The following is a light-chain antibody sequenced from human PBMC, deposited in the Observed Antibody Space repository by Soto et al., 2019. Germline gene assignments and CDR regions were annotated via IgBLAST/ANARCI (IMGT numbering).Light chain of an antibody. CDR3: SSYTSSSIYYV. CDR1: SRDVGGYDY. J-gene: IGLJ1*01. CDR2: EVS. Sequence: QSALTQPASVSGSPGQSITISCTGTSRDVGGYDYVSWYQQHPGKVPRVMIYEVSNRPSGASNRFSGSKSGNTASLTISGLQAEDEADYYCSSYTSSSIYYVFGTGTKVTVL. V-gene: IGLV2-14*01.